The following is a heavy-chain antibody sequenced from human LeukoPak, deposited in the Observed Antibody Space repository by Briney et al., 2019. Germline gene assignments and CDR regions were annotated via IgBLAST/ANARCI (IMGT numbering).Heavy chain of an antibody. D-gene: IGHD3-3*01. J-gene: IGHJ6*03. CDR2: INAGNGNT. V-gene: IGHV1-3*03. Sequence: GASVKVSCKASGYTFASYGISWVRQAPGQRLEWMGWINAGNGNTKYSQEFQGRVTITRDTSASIAYMELSSLRSEDMAVYYCARGRFLEWLPRPHGDYYYYYYMDVWGKGTTVTISS. CDR1: GYTFASYG. CDR3: ARGRFLEWLPRPHGDYYYYYYMDV.